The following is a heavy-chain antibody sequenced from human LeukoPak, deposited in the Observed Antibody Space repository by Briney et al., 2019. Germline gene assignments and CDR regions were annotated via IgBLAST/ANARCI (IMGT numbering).Heavy chain of an antibody. CDR3: AKENCGGDCYVDY. CDR2: ISGSGGST. J-gene: IGHJ4*02. Sequence: WGSLRLSCAASGFTFSSYAMSWVRQAPGKGREWLSGISGSGGSTYYADSVKGRFTISRDNSKNTLYLQMNSLRAEDTAVYYCAKENCGGDCYVDYWGQGTLVTVSS. D-gene: IGHD2-21*02. CDR1: GFTFSSYA. V-gene: IGHV3-23*01.